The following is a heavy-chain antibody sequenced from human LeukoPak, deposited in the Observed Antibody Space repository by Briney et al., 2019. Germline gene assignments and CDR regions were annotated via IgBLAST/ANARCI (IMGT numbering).Heavy chain of an antibody. CDR3: ARVSDSPPALSYYMDV. CDR1: GYTFTSYA. Sequence: GASVKVSCKASGYTFTSYAMNWVRQATGQGLEWMGWMNPNSGNTGYAQKFQGRVTMTRNTSISTAYMEMSSLRSEDTAVYYCARVSDSPPALSYYMDVWGKGTTVTISS. J-gene: IGHJ6*03. V-gene: IGHV1-8*02. CDR2: MNPNSGNT. D-gene: IGHD5-18*01.